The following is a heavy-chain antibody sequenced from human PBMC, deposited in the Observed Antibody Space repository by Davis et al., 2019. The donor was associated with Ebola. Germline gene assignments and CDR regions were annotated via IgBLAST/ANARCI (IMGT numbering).Heavy chain of an antibody. Sequence: PAGSLRLSCAVSAFTFSNYVMHLVRQAPGKGLEWVAVVSHSEREKFYGDSVKGRFTISRDNSENTLYLQMNSLTADDTAVYYCARAVFHEVLDYWGQGTPVTVSS. CDR1: AFTFSNYV. J-gene: IGHJ4*02. D-gene: IGHD3-3*01. CDR2: VSHSEREK. CDR3: ARAVFHEVLDY. V-gene: IGHV3-30*03.